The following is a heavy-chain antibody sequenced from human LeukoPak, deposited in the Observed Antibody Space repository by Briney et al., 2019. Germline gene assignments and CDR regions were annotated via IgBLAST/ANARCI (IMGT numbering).Heavy chain of an antibody. CDR1: GFTFSAYS. V-gene: IGHV3-21*04. CDR2: ISSSSSYI. J-gene: IGHJ4*02. D-gene: IGHD3-22*01. CDR3: ATPLDYYDRSDSHQGGD. Sequence: GGSLRLSCAASGFTFSAYSVTWVRQAPGKGLEWVSSISSSSSYIFYADSVKGRFTISRDNAKNSLYLQMNSLRAEDTAVYYCATPLDYYDRSDSHQGGDWGQGTLVTVSS.